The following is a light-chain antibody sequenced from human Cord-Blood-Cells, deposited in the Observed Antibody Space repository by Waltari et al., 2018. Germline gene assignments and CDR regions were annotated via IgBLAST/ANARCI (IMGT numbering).Light chain of an antibody. Sequence: HSALTQPASVSGSPGQSITISCTGTSSDVGCYNLVSWYQQHPGKAPKLMIYEVSKRPSGVSNRFSGSKSGNTASLTISGLQAEDEADYYCCSYAGSSTYVFGTGTKVTVL. J-gene: IGLJ1*01. CDR1: SSDVGCYNL. CDR2: EVS. V-gene: IGLV2-23*02. CDR3: CSYAGSSTYV.